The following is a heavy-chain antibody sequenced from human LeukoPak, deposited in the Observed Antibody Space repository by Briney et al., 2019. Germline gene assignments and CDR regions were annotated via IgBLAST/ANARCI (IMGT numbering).Heavy chain of an antibody. CDR3: ARDDSVYCSSTSCYGAYSFDI. D-gene: IGHD2-2*01. CDR1: GYTFTSYG. CDR2: ISAYNGNT. V-gene: IGHV1-18*01. Sequence: ASVKVSCKASGYTFTSYGISWVRQAPGQGLEWMGWISAYNGNTNYAQKLQGRVTMTTDTSTSTAYMELRSLTYDATAVYYCARDDSVYCSSTSCYGAYSFDIWGQGTMVTVSS. J-gene: IGHJ3*02.